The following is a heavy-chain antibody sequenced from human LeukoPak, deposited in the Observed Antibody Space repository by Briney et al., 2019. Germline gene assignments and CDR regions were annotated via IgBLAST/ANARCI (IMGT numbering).Heavy chain of an antibody. D-gene: IGHD3-22*01. J-gene: IGHJ4*02. CDR3: ARADKLYYDNSGYYSDPYFDY. CDR1: GYSIGSGYY. V-gene: IGHV4-38-2*02. Sequence: AETLSLTCSVSGYSIGSGYYWGWSRPPPGGGLGGIGSLYHGGVTYYNPSLKRRVTISEDTSMTQFSLNLGSVTAADTAVYYCARADKLYYDNSGYYSDPYFDYWGQGILVTVSS. CDR2: LYHGGVT.